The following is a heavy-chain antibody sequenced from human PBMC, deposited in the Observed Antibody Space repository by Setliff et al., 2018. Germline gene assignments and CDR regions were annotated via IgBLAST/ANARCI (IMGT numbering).Heavy chain of an antibody. Sequence: ASVKVSCKVSGYTLTELSRHWARQAPGKGLEWMGGLDPEDGETIYAQKFQGRVTMTEDTSTDTAYMELSSLRSEDTAVYYCATTHYDSSGYYYLERSAFDIWGQGTMVTVSS. J-gene: IGHJ3*02. CDR1: GYTLTELS. CDR2: LDPEDGET. D-gene: IGHD3-22*01. CDR3: ATTHYDSSGYYYLERSAFDI. V-gene: IGHV1-24*01.